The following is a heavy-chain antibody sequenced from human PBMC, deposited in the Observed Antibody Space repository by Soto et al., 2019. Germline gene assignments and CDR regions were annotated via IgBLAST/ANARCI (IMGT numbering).Heavy chain of an antibody. CDR1: GFIFTDYW. J-gene: IGHJ4*02. CDR3: ARKGEVTGLKY. D-gene: IGHD1-20*01. CDR2: INPDGTST. V-gene: IGHV3-74*01. Sequence: EVQLVESGGGLVQPGGSLRVSCAASGFIFTDYWLHWVRQVPGEGLEWLSRINPDGTSTDYADSVKGRFTVSRDNAKNTLCLQMNSLRAQDTAVYYCARKGEVTGLKYWGQGTLVTVSS.